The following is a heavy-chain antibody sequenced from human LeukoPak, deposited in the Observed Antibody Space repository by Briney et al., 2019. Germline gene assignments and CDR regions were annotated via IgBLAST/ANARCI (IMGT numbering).Heavy chain of an antibody. CDR1: GFTFSSYS. V-gene: IGHV3-21*01. CDR2: ISYSSSYI. Sequence: PGGSLRLSCAASGFTFSSYSMNWVRQAPGKGLEWVSSISYSSSYIYYADSVKGRFTISRDNAKNSLYLQMNSLRAEDTAVYYCARDAGWLQPLGAFDIWGQGTMVTVSS. J-gene: IGHJ3*02. D-gene: IGHD5-18*01. CDR3: ARDAGWLQPLGAFDI.